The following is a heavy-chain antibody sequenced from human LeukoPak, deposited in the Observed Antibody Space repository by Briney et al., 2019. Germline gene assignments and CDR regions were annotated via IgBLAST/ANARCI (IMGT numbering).Heavy chain of an antibody. D-gene: IGHD4-17*01. CDR1: GFTFSSYA. Sequence: GRSLRLSCAASGFTFSSYAMHWVRQAPGKGLEWVAVISYDGSNKYYADSVKGRFTISRDNSKNTLYLQMNSLRAEDTAVYYCARDRVPATVTSTLGWFDPWGQGTLATVSS. CDR3: ARDRVPATVTSTLGWFDP. J-gene: IGHJ5*02. CDR2: ISYDGSNK. V-gene: IGHV3-30*04.